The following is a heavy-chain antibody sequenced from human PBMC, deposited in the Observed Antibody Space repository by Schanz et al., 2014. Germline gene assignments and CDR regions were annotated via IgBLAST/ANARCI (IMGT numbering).Heavy chain of an antibody. CDR3: GRARTGTAGYYFDV. J-gene: IGHJ6*03. Sequence: EAHLVESGGGLVKPGGSLRLSCSASGFTFSTFAMHWVRQAPGKGLEYVSAIRNNGDSTYYADSVKGRFTISRDNSKNTLCLQMSSLRADDMAVYYCGRARTGTAGYYFDVWGRGTPVTVSS. CDR1: GFTFSTFA. D-gene: IGHD3-9*01. V-gene: IGHV3-64D*06. CDR2: IRNNGDST.